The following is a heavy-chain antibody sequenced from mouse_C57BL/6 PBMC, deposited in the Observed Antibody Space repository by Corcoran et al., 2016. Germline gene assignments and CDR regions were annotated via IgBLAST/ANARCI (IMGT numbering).Heavy chain of an antibody. Sequence: EVQLQQSGPELVKPGASVKISCKASGYTFTDYYMNWVKQSHGKSLEWIGDINPNNGGTSYNQKFKGKATLTVDKYSSTAYMELRSLTSEDSAVYYCARDYGNLLDYWGQGTTLTVSS. J-gene: IGHJ2*01. CDR1: GYTFTDYY. CDR3: ARDYGNLLDY. D-gene: IGHD2-1*01. CDR2: INPNNGGT. V-gene: IGHV1-26*01.